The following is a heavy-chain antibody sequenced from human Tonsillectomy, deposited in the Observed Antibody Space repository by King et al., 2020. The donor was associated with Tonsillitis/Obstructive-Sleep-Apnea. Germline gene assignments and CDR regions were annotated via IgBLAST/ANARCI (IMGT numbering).Heavy chain of an antibody. V-gene: IGHV3-30*18. CDR2: ISYDGSTK. CDR3: AKDEVGSRLDFDR. CDR1: GFIFSSYG. D-gene: IGHD6-13*01. J-gene: IGHJ2*01. Sequence: VQLVEAGGGVVQPGRSLRLSCAASGFIFSSYGMHWVRQAPGKGLEWVAVISYDGSTKYYADSVKGRFTISRDNSKNTLYLQMNSLRAEDTAVYYCAKDEVGSRLDFDRGCRCSLVTVSS.